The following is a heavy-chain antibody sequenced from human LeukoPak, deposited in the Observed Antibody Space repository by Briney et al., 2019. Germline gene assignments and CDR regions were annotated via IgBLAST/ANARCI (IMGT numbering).Heavy chain of an antibody. J-gene: IGHJ6*03. CDR2: IKQDGSEE. CDR3: ARVSGHCSSTSCYYYYYMDV. D-gene: IGHD2-2*01. Sequence: GGSLRLSCAASGFTFRSYWMSWVRQAPGKGLEWVANIKQDGSEEYYVDSVKGRFTISRDNAKNSLYLQMNSLRAEDTALYHCARVSGHCSSTSCYYYYYMDVWGKGTTVTISS. V-gene: IGHV3-7*03. CDR1: GFTFRSYW.